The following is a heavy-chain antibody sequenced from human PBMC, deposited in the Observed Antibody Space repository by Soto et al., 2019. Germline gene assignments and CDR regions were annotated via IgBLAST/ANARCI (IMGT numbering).Heavy chain of an antibody. D-gene: IGHD3-9*01. CDR3: ARNYDILTGYHNFDS. V-gene: IGHV3-48*01. CDR1: GFTFSSYS. CDR2: ISSSSSTI. J-gene: IGHJ4*02. Sequence: DVQLVESGGGLVQPGGSLRLSCAASGFTFSSYSMNWVRQAPGKGLEWVSYISSSSSTIYYADSVKVRFTISRDNAKNSLYLQMTRLRAEDTAVYYCARNYDILTGYHNFDSWGQGTLVTVSS.